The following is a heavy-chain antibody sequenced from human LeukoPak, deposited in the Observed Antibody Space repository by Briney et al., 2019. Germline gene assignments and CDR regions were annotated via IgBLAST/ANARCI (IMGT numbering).Heavy chain of an antibody. J-gene: IGHJ4*02. D-gene: IGHD2-15*01. CDR1: GGSISSGDYY. V-gene: IGHV4-61*08. CDR2: VNHSGST. Sequence: PSETLSLTCTVSGGSISSGDYYWSWIRQPPGKGLEWIGEVNHSGSTNYNPSLKSRVTISVDTSKNQFSLKLSSVTAADTAVYYCERGDLGYCSGGSCYLYYFDYWGQGTLVTVSS. CDR3: ERGDLGYCSGGSCYLYYFDY.